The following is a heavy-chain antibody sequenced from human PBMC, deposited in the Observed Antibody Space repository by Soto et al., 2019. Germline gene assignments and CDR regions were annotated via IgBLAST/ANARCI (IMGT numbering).Heavy chain of an antibody. CDR2: IIPIFGTA. Sequence: AVKVSCKASGGTFSSYAISWLRQSAGQGLEWMGGIIPIFGTANYAQKFQGRVTITADESTSTAYMELSSLRSEDTAVYYCASPLWFGELLSPLYYWGQGTLVTVSS. J-gene: IGHJ4*02. CDR3: ASPLWFGELLSPLYY. D-gene: IGHD3-10*01. CDR1: GGTFSSYA. V-gene: IGHV1-69*13.